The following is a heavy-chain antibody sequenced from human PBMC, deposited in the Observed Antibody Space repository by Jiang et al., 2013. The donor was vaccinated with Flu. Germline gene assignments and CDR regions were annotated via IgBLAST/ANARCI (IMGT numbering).Heavy chain of an antibody. J-gene: IGHJ4*02. D-gene: IGHD4-17*01. Sequence: SGAEVKKPGASVKVSCKASGYTFIDNYLHWVRQAPGQGLEWMGWINPDSGVTNYAQQFQGRVTMTRGTSITTAYMELSRLISDDTAVYYCAREATTKDPHFDSWGQGTPGHASPQ. CDR3: AREATTKDPHFDS. V-gene: IGHV1-2*02. CDR1: GYTFIDNY. CDR2: INPDSGVT.